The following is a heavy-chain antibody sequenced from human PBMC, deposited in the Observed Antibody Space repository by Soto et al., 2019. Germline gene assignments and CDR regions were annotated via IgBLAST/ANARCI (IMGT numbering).Heavy chain of an antibody. V-gene: IGHV1-46*01. CDR1: GYTFTSYY. Sequence: QVQLVQSGAEVKKPGASVKVSCKASGYTFTSYYMHWVRQAPGKGLEWMGIINPSGGSTSYAQKFQGRVTMTRDTSTSTVYMELSSLRSEDTAVYYCARATSGYCSSTSCYYYYGMDVWGQGTTVTVSS. CDR3: ARATSGYCSSTSCYYYYGMDV. J-gene: IGHJ6*02. D-gene: IGHD2-2*01. CDR2: INPSGGST.